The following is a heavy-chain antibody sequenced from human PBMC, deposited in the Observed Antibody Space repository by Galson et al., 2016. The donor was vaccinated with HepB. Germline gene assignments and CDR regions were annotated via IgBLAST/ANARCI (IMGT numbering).Heavy chain of an antibody. Sequence: SLRLSCAASGFSFSSYGMHWVRQAPGKGLEWVAVMSYDGTNKYYGDSVKGRFIISRDNSKNTLYLHMNSLRGEDTALYYCARDEQERGHPGFHFEYWGQGTLFTVSS. CDR1: GFSFSSYG. V-gene: IGHV3-33*01. CDR2: MSYDGTNK. J-gene: IGHJ4*02. CDR3: ARDEQERGHPGFHFEY. D-gene: IGHD1-1*01.